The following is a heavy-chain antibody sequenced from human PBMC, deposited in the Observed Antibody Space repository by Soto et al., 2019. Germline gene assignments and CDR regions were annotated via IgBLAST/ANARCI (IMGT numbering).Heavy chain of an antibody. Sequence: ASVKVSCKVSGYTLTELSMHWVRQAPGKGLEWMGGFDPEDGETIYAQRFQGRVTMTEDTSTDAAYMELSSLRSEDMAVYYCATPSSSWYDYWGQGTLVTVS. CDR3: ATPSSSWYDY. CDR2: FDPEDGET. J-gene: IGHJ4*02. D-gene: IGHD6-13*01. V-gene: IGHV1-24*01. CDR1: GYTLTELS.